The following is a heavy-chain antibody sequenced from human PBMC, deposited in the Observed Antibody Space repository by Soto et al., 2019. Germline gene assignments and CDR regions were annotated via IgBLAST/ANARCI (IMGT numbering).Heavy chain of an antibody. J-gene: IGHJ4*02. V-gene: IGHV4-30-2*01. Sequence: QLQLQESGSGLVKPSQTLSLTCAVSGGSISSGGYSWSWIRQPPGKGLEWIGYIYHSGRTYYNPSIQSRVTISVDRSENQFSLKLRSVTAAETAVYYCARGNVLAIDDWGQGTLVTVSS. D-gene: IGHD3-3*02. CDR2: IYHSGRT. CDR1: GGSISSGGYS. CDR3: ARGNVLAIDD.